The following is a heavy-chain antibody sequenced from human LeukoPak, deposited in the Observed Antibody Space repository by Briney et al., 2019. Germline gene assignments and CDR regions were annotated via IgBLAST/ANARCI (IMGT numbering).Heavy chain of an antibody. CDR2: INPNSGGT. CDR3: ARDMGPGSYYDSSGYQIYYYYYGMDV. D-gene: IGHD3-22*01. J-gene: IGHJ6*02. Sequence: GASVKVSCKASGYTFTSYGISWVRQAPGQGLEWMGWINPNSGGTNYAQKFQGRVTMTRDTSISTAYMELSRLRSDDTAVYYCARDMGPGSYYDSSGYQIYYYYYGMDVWGQGTTVTVSS. V-gene: IGHV1-2*02. CDR1: GYTFTSYG.